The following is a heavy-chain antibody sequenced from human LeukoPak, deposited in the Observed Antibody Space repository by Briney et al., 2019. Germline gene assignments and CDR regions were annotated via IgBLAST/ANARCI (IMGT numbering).Heavy chain of an antibody. Sequence: AGESLKISCKGRNYSFTNYWIAWVRQMPGKGLEWMGVIYPGDSGTSYSPSFQGQVTISVDKSINTAYLQWSSLEASDSAIYYCAKYAVSRDGGGGSNRFDSWGQGTLVTVTS. CDR2: IYPGDSGT. J-gene: IGHJ5*01. D-gene: IGHD2-15*01. V-gene: IGHV5-51*01. CDR3: AKYAVSRDGGGGSNRFDS. CDR1: NYSFTNYW.